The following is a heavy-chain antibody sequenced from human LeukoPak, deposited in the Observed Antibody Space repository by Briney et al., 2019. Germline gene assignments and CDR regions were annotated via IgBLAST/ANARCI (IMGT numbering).Heavy chain of an antibody. V-gene: IGHV3-23*01. CDR1: GFTFSSYA. CDR2: IPSSGPIT. CDR3: ANRVAQHDS. Sequence: GGSLRLPCAASGFTFSSYAMSWVRQAPGKGLEWVSGIPSSGPITYYADSVKGRFTISRDNSKNTLYLQMNSLTAEDTGIYYCANRVAQHDSWGQGTLVTVSS. J-gene: IGHJ5*02. D-gene: IGHD3-3*01.